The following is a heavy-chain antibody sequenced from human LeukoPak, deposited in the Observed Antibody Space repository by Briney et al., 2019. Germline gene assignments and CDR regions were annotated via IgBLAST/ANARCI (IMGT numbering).Heavy chain of an antibody. J-gene: IGHJ6*03. Sequence: GASVKVSCKASGYTFTSYGISWVRKAPGQGLEWMGWISAYNGNTNYAQKLQGRVTMTTDTSTSTAYMELRSLRSDDTAVYYCARVTHYYYDSSGYYYWYYYMDVWGKGTTVTVSS. D-gene: IGHD3-22*01. CDR1: GYTFTSYG. CDR3: ARVTHYYYDSSGYYYWYYYMDV. CDR2: ISAYNGNT. V-gene: IGHV1-18*01.